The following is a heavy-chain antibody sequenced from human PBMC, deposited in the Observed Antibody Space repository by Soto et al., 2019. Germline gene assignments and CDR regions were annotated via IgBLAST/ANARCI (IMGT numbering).Heavy chain of an antibody. CDR2: ISYDGSNK. J-gene: IGHJ4*02. V-gene: IGHV3-30*18. CDR1: GFTFSSYG. Sequence: QVQLVESGGGVVQPGRSLRLSCAASGFTFSSYGMHWVRQDPGKGLEWVAVISYDGSNKYYADSVKGRFTISRDNSKNTLYLQMNSLRAEDTAVYYCAKGRRRIQLWTSFDYWGQGTLVTVSS. D-gene: IGHD5-18*01. CDR3: AKGRRRIQLWTSFDY.